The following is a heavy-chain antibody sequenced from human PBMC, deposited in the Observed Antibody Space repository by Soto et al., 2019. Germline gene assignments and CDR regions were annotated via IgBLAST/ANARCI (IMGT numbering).Heavy chain of an antibody. D-gene: IGHD3-10*01. J-gene: IGHJ5*02. V-gene: IGHV3-30*04. Sequence: GGSLRLSCAASGFSFSHYAMHWVRQPPGKGLEWVALISYDGENQYFTDSVRGRFTISRDNSKTAVYLEMNDLRLDDTATYYCVSPHSESSNAFDLWGQGTLVTVSS. CDR1: GFSFSHYA. CDR3: VSPHSESSNAFDL. CDR2: ISYDGENQ.